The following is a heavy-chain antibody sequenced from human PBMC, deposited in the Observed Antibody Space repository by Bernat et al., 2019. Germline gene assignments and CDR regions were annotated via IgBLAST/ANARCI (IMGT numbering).Heavy chain of an antibody. Sequence: QVQLVESGGGVVQPGGSLRLSCAASGFTFSSYGMHWVRQAPGKGLEWVAFIRYDGSNKYYADSVKGRFTISRDNSKNTLYLQMTSLRADDRAVYYCAKDYRAQSVASTAGDYWGQGTLVTVSS. J-gene: IGHJ4*02. CDR3: AKDYRAQSVASTAGDY. CDR1: GFTFSSYG. CDR2: IRYDGSNK. V-gene: IGHV3-30*02. D-gene: IGHD6-19*01.